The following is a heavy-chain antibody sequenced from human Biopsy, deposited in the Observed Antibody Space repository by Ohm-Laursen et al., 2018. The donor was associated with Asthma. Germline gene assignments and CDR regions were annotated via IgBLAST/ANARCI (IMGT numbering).Heavy chain of an antibody. D-gene: IGHD3-10*01. CDR1: GDSISSYY. Sequence: TLSLTWTVSGDSISSYYWSWIRQPPGKGLEWIGYIYFSGSTNYNPSLKSRVTISVDTSKNQFSLRLSSVTAADTAVYYCARERAGYYGSGSYLGYWGQGTLVTVSS. CDR2: IYFSGST. V-gene: IGHV4-59*01. CDR3: ARERAGYYGSGSYLGY. J-gene: IGHJ4*02.